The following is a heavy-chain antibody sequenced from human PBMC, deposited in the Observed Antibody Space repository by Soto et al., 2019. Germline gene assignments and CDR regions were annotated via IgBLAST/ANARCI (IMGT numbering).Heavy chain of an antibody. Sequence: QVQLVESGGCVVQPGRSLRLSCAASGFTFSSYGMHWVRQAPGKGLEWGAVISYDGSNKYYADSVKGRFPISRDNSKNTLYRQMNSLRAEDTAVYYCAKDSQWLPHYYYLDVWGKGTKVTVSS. J-gene: IGHJ6*03. V-gene: IGHV3-30*18. D-gene: IGHD5-12*01. CDR1: GFTFSSYG. CDR2: ISYDGSNK. CDR3: AKDSQWLPHYYYLDV.